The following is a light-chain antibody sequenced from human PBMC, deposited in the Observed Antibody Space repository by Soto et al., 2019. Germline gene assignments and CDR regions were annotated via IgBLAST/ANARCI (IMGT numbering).Light chain of an antibody. CDR2: EDN. CDR1: SSDVGSYNL. V-gene: IGLV2-23*01. Sequence: QSALTQPASMSGSPGQWITISCTGTSSDVGSYNLVSWYQHHPGKAPKLIIYEDNKRPSGVSNRFSASKSGNTASLTISGLQAEDEADYYCCSYAGSVTSVFGGGTKLTVL. CDR3: CSYAGSVTSV. J-gene: IGLJ2*01.